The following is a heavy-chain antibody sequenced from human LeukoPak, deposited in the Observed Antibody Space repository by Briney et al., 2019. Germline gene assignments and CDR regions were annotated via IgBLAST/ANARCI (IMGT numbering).Heavy chain of an antibody. CDR3: ARGSCSGGSCYYYYYYMDV. Sequence: SETLSLTCTVSGFSISSYYWSWIRQPPGKGLEWIGYIYYSGSTNYNPSLKSRVTISVDTSKNQFSLKLSSVTAADTAVYYCARGSCSGGSCYYYYYYMDVWGKGTTVTVSS. CDR2: IYYSGST. CDR1: GFSISSYY. D-gene: IGHD2-15*01. J-gene: IGHJ6*03. V-gene: IGHV4-59*08.